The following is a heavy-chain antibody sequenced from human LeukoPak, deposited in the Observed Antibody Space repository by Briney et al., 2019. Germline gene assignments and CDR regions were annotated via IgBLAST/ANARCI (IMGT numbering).Heavy chain of an antibody. J-gene: IGHJ4*02. V-gene: IGHV3-53*01. CDR3: ARGRPHGNDY. CDR1: GFTVSSNY. Sequence: GGSLILSCAASGFTVSSNYMSWVRQAPGKGLEWVSVIYSGGSTYYADSEKGRFSISRDNAKNTLYLQMNSLRVEDTAVYYCARGRPHGNDYWGQGTLVTVSS. CDR2: IYSGGST. D-gene: IGHD4-23*01.